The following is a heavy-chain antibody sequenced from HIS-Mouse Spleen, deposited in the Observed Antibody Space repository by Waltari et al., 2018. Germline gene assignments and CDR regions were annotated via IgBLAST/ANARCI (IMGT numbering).Heavy chain of an antibody. CDR1: GGCIRSSRYY. D-gene: IGHD6-13*01. CDR2: IYYSGST. V-gene: IGHV4-39*07. J-gene: IGHJ2*01. CDR3: AREIPYSSSWYDWYFDL. Sequence: QLQLQESGPGLVKPSETLSPTRTVSGGCIRSSRYYLGWIRQPPGKGLEWIGSIYYSGSTYYNPSLKSRVTISVDTSKNQFSLKLSSVTAADTAVYYCAREIPYSSSWYDWYFDLWGRGTLVTVSS.